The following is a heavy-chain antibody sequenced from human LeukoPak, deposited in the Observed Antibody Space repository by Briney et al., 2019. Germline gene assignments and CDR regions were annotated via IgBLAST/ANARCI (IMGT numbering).Heavy chain of an antibody. CDR1: GGTFSSYA. D-gene: IGHD6-19*01. V-gene: IGHV1-69*13. CDR3: AAVAGRTEYYFDY. J-gene: IGHJ4*02. CDR2: IIPIFGTA. Sequence: SVKVSCKASGGTFSSYAISWVRQAPGQGLEWMGGIIPIFGTANYAQKFQGRVTITADESTSTAYMELSSLRSEDTAVYYCAAVAGRTEYYFDYWGQGTLVTVSS.